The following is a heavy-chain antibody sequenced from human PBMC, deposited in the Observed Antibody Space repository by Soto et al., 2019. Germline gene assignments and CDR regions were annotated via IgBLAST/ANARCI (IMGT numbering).Heavy chain of an antibody. CDR2: IYSSGST. CDR1: SGSISNSY. V-gene: IGHV4-59*08. Sequence: SETLSLTCTVSSGSISNSYWIWIRQSPGKGLEWIGYIYSSGSTNYNPSLKSRVTISVDTSKNQFSLKLSSLIAADTAVHYCARHSPPFFYGSGPWEVWGQGTTVTVSS. CDR3: ARHSPPFFYGSGPWEV. J-gene: IGHJ6*02. D-gene: IGHD3-10*01.